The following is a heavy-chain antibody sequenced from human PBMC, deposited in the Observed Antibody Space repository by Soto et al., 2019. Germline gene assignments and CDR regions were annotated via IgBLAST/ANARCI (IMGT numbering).Heavy chain of an antibody. CDR3: AKDYSGPADY. Sequence: PGGSLRLSCATSGFPFSISWMHWVRQAPGKGLEWVSRITSDGTKTDYADSVKGRFTISRDNSKNTLYLQMNSLRAEDTAIYYCAKDYSGPADYWGQGTLVTVS. CDR1: GFPFSISW. V-gene: IGHV3-74*01. CDR2: ITSDGTKT. D-gene: IGHD5-12*01. J-gene: IGHJ4*02.